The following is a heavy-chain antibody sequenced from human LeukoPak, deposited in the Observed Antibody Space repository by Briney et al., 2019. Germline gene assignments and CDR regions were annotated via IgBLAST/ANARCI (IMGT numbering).Heavy chain of an antibody. D-gene: IGHD3/OR15-3a*01. V-gene: IGHV4-39*01. CDR3: ARQTGSGLFILP. CDR2: IYYSGNT. Sequence: PSETLSLTCTVSGVSISSSNCYWGWIRQPPGKGLEWIGSIYYSGNTYYNASLKSQVSISIATSKNQFSLRLTSVTAADTAVYYCARQTGSGLFILPGGQGTLVTVSS. CDR1: GVSISSSNCY. J-gene: IGHJ4*02.